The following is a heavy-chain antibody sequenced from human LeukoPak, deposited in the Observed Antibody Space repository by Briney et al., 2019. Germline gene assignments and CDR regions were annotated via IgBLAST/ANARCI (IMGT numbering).Heavy chain of an antibody. CDR2: ISGSGGSI. CDR3: ARIYCSGGSCYSCFDY. V-gene: IGHV3-23*01. D-gene: IGHD2-15*01. Sequence: GGSLRLSCAASGFTFSSYAMTWVRQAPGKGLEWVSVISGSGGSIYYADSVKGRFTISRDNAKNSLYLQMNSLRAEDTAVYYCARIYCSGGSCYSCFDYWGQGTLVTVSS. J-gene: IGHJ4*02. CDR1: GFTFSSYA.